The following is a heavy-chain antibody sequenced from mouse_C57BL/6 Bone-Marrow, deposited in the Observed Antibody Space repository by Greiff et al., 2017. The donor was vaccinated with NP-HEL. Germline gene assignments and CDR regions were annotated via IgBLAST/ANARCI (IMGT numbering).Heavy chain of an antibody. D-gene: IGHD4-1*01. V-gene: IGHV5-16*01. J-gene: IGHJ2*01. CDR1: GFTFSDYY. CDR2: INYDGSST. CDR3: AREGPPTGTLDY. Sequence: EVMLVESEGGLVQPGRSMKLSCTASGFTFSDYYMAWVRQVPEKGLEWVANINYDGSSTYYLDSLKSRFIISRDNAKNILYLQMSSLKSEDTATYYCAREGPPTGTLDYWGQGTTLTVSS.